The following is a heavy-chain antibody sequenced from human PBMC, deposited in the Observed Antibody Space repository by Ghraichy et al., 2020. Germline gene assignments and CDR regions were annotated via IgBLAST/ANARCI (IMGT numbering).Heavy chain of an antibody. V-gene: IGHV4-59*01. Sequence: SETLSLTCTVSGGSISSYYWSWIRQPPGKGLEWIGYIYYSGSTNYNPSLKSRVTISVDTSKNQFSLKLSSVTAADTAVYYCAREAYYYDSSGYYYDYWGQGTLVTVSS. J-gene: IGHJ4*02. CDR1: GGSISSYY. D-gene: IGHD3-22*01. CDR3: AREAYYYDSSGYYYDY. CDR2: IYYSGST.